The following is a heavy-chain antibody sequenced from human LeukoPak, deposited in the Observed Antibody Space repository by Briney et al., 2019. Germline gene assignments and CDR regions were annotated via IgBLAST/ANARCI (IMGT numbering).Heavy chain of an antibody. CDR3: AGQYDILTGYYVD. V-gene: IGHV3-23*01. CDR1: GFTFSSYA. D-gene: IGHD3-9*01. J-gene: IGHJ4*02. CDR2: ISGSGGST. Sequence: PGGSLRLSCAASGFTFSSYAMSWVRQAPGKGLEWVSAISGSGGSTYYADSVKGRFTISRDNSKNTLYLQMSSLRAEDTAVYYCAGQYDILTGYYVDWGQGTLVTVSS.